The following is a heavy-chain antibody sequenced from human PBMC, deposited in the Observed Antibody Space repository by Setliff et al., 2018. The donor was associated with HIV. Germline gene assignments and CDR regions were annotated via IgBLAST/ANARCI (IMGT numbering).Heavy chain of an antibody. Sequence: SETLSITCTVSGGSISNYYWSWIRQPAGKGLEWIGRIQTSGRTNNNPSLKSRVTMSVDTSKNQFSLILTSVTAADTAVYYCARSSRVNCGGDCYLFDYWGQGTPVTVS. J-gene: IGHJ4*02. V-gene: IGHV4-4*07. D-gene: IGHD2-21*02. CDR3: ARSSRVNCGGDCYLFDY. CDR2: IQTSGRT. CDR1: GGSISNYY.